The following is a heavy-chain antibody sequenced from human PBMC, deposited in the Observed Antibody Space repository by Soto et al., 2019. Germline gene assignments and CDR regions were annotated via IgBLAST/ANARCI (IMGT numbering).Heavy chain of an antibody. V-gene: IGHV3-30-3*01. CDR2: ISYDGSNK. CDR3: ARSGDILTGYYFFDY. Sequence: QVQLVESGGGVVQPGRSLRLSCAASGFTFSSYAMHWVRQAPGKGLEWVAVISYDGSNKYYADSVKGRFTISRDNSKNTLYLQMNSLRAEDTAVYYCARSGDILTGYYFFDYWGQGTLVTVSS. D-gene: IGHD3-9*01. J-gene: IGHJ4*02. CDR1: GFTFSSYA.